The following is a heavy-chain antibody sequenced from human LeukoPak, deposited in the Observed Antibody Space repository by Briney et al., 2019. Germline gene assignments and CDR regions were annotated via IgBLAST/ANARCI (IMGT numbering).Heavy chain of an antibody. D-gene: IGHD6-6*01. CDR2: ISGSGGST. V-gene: IGHV3-23*01. J-gene: IGHJ4*02. CDR3: AKDLLTRSSSRGSLD. CDR1: GFTLSSYA. Sequence: GGSLRLSCAASGFTLSSYAMSWVRQAPGKGLEWVSAISGSGGSTYYADSVKGRFTISRDNSKNTLYLQMNSLRAEDTAVYYCAKDLLTRSSSRGSLDWGQGTLVTVSS.